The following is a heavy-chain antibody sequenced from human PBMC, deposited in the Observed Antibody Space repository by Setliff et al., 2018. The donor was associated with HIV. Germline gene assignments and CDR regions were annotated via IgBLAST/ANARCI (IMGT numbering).Heavy chain of an antibody. CDR2: INPSSGST. CDR1: GYTFTGYY. V-gene: IGHV1-46*01. CDR3: ARDPAPSSSASYFQH. Sequence: GASVKVSCKTSGYTFTGYYMHWVRQAPGQGLEWMGRINPSSGSTTYAQKFQGRVTMTRDTSTSTVYMELSSLRSEDTAVYYCARDPAPSSSASYFQHWGQGTPVTVSS. J-gene: IGHJ1*01. D-gene: IGHD6-6*01.